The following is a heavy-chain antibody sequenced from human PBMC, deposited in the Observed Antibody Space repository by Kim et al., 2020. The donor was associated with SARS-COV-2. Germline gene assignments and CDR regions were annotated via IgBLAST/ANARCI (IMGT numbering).Heavy chain of an antibody. V-gene: IGHV4-59*01. CDR2: IYYSGST. J-gene: IGHJ4*02. Sequence: SETLSLTCTVSGGSISSYYWSWIRQPPGKGLEWIGYIYYSGSTNYNPSLKSRVTISVDTSKNQFSLKLSSVTAADTAVYYLASSGDYGDQAGFDYWGQGTLVTGSS. CDR1: GGSISSYY. D-gene: IGHD4-17*01. CDR3: ASSGDYGDQAGFDY.